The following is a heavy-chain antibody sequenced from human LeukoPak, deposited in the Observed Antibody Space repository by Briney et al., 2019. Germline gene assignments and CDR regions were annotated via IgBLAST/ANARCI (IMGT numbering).Heavy chain of an antibody. CDR2: INPNSGGT. CDR1: GYTFTGYY. J-gene: IGHJ4*02. V-gene: IGHV1-2*02. CDR3: ATDSGSYQTGRFGY. Sequence: ASVKVSCKASGYTFTGYYMHWVRQAPGQGLEWMGWINPNSGGTNYAQKFQGRVTMTRDTSISTAYMELSRLRSDDAAVYYCATDSGSYQTGRFGYWGQGTLVTVSS. D-gene: IGHD1-26*01.